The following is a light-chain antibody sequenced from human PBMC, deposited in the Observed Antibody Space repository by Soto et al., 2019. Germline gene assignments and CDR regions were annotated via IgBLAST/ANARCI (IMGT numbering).Light chain of an antibody. CDR3: SSYTSSSSLYVI. V-gene: IGLV2-14*03. CDR2: DVS. Sequence: QSALTQPASVSGSPGQSITIPCTRTSSDIGGYKYVSWYQQHPGKAPKLMIYDVSDRPSGVSNRFSGSKSGNTASLTISGLQAEDEADYYCSSYTSSSSLYVIFGGGTKLTVL. CDR1: SSDIGGYKY. J-gene: IGLJ2*01.